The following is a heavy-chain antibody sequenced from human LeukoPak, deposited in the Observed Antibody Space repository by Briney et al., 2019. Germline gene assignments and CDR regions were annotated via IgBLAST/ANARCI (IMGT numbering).Heavy chain of an antibody. J-gene: IGHJ6*02. Sequence: SETLSLTCSVSGGSITSYYWSWIRQPPGKGLEWIGYIYYSGSTNYNPSLKSRVTISVDTSKNQFSLKLSSVTAADTAVYYCARVSGLGYCSSTSCSPTTTYYYYGMDVWGQGTTVTVSS. V-gene: IGHV4-59*01. CDR1: GGSITSYY. CDR2: IYYSGST. CDR3: ARVSGLGYCSSTSCSPTTTYYYYGMDV. D-gene: IGHD2-2*01.